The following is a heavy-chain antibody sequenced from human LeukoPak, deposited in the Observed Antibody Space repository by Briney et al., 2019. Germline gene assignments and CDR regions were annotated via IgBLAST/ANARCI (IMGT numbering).Heavy chain of an antibody. J-gene: IGHJ4*02. Sequence: ASVKVSCKVSGYTLTELSMHWVRQAPGKGLEWMGGFDPEDGETIYAQKFQGRVTMTEDTSTDTAYMELSSLRSEDTAVYYCATDQFKSDYDLGPAWGQGTLVTVSS. CDR1: GYTLTELS. CDR3: ATDQFKSDYDLGPA. D-gene: IGHD5-12*01. CDR2: FDPEDGET. V-gene: IGHV1-24*01.